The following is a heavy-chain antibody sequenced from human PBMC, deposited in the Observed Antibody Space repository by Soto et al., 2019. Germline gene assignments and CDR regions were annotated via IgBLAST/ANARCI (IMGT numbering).Heavy chain of an antibody. D-gene: IGHD6-6*01. CDR2: SYHSGSS. CDR3: ARAPSEAARRARYYLGY. V-gene: IGHV4-30-2*06. CDR1: GGSINSAGHS. J-gene: IGHJ4*02. Sequence: TLSLTCTVSGGSINSAGHSWGWVRQSPGKGLEWIGYSYHSGSSYYNPSLQSRATISVDRSKAQFYLTLTSVTAADTAVYYCARAPSEAARRARYYLGYWGRGSRVTVSS.